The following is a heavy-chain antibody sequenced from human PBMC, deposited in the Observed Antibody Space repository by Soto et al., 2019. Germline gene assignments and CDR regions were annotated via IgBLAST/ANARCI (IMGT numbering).Heavy chain of an antibody. CDR2: ISAYNGNT. Sequence: QVQLVQSGAEVKKPGASVKVSCKASGYTFTSYGISWVRQAPGQGLEWMGWISAYNGNTNYAQKLQGRVTMTTDTSTSTADMELRSLRSDDTAVYYCARPRRPYYYDSSGYLWGQGTLGTVSS. V-gene: IGHV1-18*01. D-gene: IGHD3-22*01. J-gene: IGHJ4*02. CDR1: GYTFTSYG. CDR3: ARPRRPYYYDSSGYL.